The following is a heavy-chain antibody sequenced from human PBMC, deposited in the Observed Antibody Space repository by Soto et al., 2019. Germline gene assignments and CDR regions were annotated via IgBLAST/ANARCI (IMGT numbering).Heavy chain of an antibody. CDR2: IYPGDSDT. D-gene: IGHD3-22*01. CDR3: AKQDDRGALEI. V-gene: IGHV5-51*01. J-gene: IGHJ3*02. CDR1: GKAFTSFW. Sequence: GESLTISCKISGKAFTSFWVVWVRQMPGRGLEWMGNIYPGDSDTRYTPPFQGQVTISADKSTNTAYLQWHSLQASDTALYYCAKQDDRGALEIWGQGTQVTVSS.